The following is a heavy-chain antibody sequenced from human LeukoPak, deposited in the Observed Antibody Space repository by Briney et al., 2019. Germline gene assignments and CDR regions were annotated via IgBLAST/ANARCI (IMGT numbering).Heavy chain of an antibody. CDR3: AKDHTYYDFWSGYSAFYYFDY. Sequence: GGSLRLSCAASGFTFSSYAMSWVRQAPGKGLEWVSAISGSGGSTYYADSVKGRFTISRDNSKNTLYLQMNSLRAEDTAVYYCAKDHTYYDFWSGYSAFYYFDYWGQGTLVTV. CDR1: GFTFSSYA. D-gene: IGHD3-3*01. CDR2: ISGSGGST. J-gene: IGHJ4*02. V-gene: IGHV3-23*01.